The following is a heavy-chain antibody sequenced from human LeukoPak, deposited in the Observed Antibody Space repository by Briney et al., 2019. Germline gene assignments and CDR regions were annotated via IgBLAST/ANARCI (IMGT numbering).Heavy chain of an antibody. CDR2: FDPEDGET. V-gene: IGHV1-24*01. CDR3: ATTTYYFDY. D-gene: IGHD1-1*01. Sequence: ASVKVSCKVSGYTLTELSMYWVRQAPGKGLEWMGGFDPEDGETVYAQKFQSKVTMTEDTSTDTAYMELSSLKSEDTAMYYCATTTYYFDYWGQGTLVTVSS. J-gene: IGHJ4*02. CDR1: GYTLTELS.